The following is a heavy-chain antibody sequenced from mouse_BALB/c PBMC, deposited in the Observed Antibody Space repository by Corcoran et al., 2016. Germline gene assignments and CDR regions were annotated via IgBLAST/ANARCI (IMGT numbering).Heavy chain of an antibody. D-gene: IGHD1-2*01. CDR1: GYSITSGYY. Sequence: DVQLQESGPGLVKPSQSLSLTCSVTGYSITSGYYWNWIRQFPGNKLEWMGYISYDGSNNYNPSRKNRISITRDTSKNQFFLKLNSVTTEDTATYYCATLLRPFDYWGQGTTRTVSS. J-gene: IGHJ2*01. V-gene: IGHV3-6*02. CDR2: ISYDGSN. CDR3: ATLLRPFDY.